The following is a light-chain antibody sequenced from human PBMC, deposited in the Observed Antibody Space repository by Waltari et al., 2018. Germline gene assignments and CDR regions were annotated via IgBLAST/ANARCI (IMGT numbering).Light chain of an antibody. J-gene: IGLJ1*01. V-gene: IGLV2-23*01. Sequence: QSALTQPASVSGSPGQSITISCTGISSDVETFNLVSWYQQYPGKAPELIIFEGNKRPSRVSNRVSGSKSGNTASLTISGLQTEDEADYFCCAYAGNSVFGTGTKVTVL. CDR1: SSDVETFNL. CDR2: EGN. CDR3: CAYAGNSV.